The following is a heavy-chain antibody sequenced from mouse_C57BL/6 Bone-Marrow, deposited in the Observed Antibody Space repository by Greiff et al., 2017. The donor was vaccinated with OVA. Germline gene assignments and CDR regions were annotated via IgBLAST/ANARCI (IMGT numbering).Heavy chain of an antibody. CDR3: ALIYYDYDAAY. CDR2: IDPNSGGT. D-gene: IGHD2-4*01. CDR1: GYTFTSYW. V-gene: IGHV1-72*01. J-gene: IGHJ3*01. Sequence: QVQLQQPGAELVKPGASVKLSCKASGYTFTSYWMHWVKQRPGRGLEWIGRIDPNSGGTKYNEQFKSKATLTVDKPSSTAYMQLSSLTSEDSAVYYCALIYYDYDAAYWGQGTLVTVSA.